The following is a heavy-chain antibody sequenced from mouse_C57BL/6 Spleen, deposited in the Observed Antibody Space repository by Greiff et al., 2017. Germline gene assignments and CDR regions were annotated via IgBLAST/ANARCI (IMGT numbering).Heavy chain of an antibody. D-gene: IGHD1-1*01. V-gene: IGHV14-3*01. CDR1: GFNIKNTY. Sequence: VQLKESVAELVRPGASVKLSCTASGFNIKNTYMHWVKQRPEQGLEWIGRIDPANGNTKYAPKFPGKATITADTSSNTAYLQLSSLTSEDTAIYYCARDYYYGSSSFAYWGQGTLVTVSA. CDR3: ARDYYYGSSSFAY. J-gene: IGHJ3*01. CDR2: IDPANGNT.